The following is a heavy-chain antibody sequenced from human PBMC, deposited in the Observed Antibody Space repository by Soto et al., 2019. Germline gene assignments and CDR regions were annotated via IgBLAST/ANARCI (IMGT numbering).Heavy chain of an antibody. J-gene: IGHJ4*02. CDR1: GFTFSSYA. CDR2: ISGSGGST. V-gene: IGHV3-23*01. Sequence: GGSLRLSCAASGFTFSSYAMSWVRQAPGKGLEWVSAISGSGGSTYYADSVKGRFTISRDNSKNTLYLQMNSLRAEDTAVYYCATEIYDFWSGYWGRYGGPFFDYWGQGTLVTVSS. D-gene: IGHD3-3*01. CDR3: ATEIYDFWSGYWGRYGGPFFDY.